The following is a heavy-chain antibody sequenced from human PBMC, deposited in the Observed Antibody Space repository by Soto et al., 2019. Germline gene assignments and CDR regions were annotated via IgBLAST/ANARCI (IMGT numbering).Heavy chain of an antibody. J-gene: IGHJ4*02. V-gene: IGHV1-46*01. CDR2: INPSDDAT. D-gene: IGHD3-22*01. CDR3: ARDLTREGDYYDRSGYYLDY. Sequence: ASVKVSCKASGYTFTRYYMHWVRQAPGQGLEWMGIINPSDDATSYAEKFQGRLTMAKDTSTSTVYMEMSSLRSEDTAVYYCARDLTREGDYYDRSGYYLDYWGQGTLVTVSS. CDR1: GYTFTRYY.